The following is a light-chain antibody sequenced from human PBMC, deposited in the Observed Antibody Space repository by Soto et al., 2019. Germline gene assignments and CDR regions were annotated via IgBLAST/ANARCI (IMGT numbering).Light chain of an antibody. CDR1: SSNIGAHYD. V-gene: IGLV1-40*01. Sequence: QSVLTQPPSVSGAPGQRVTISCTGSSSNIGAHYDLHWYQQLPGTAPKLLIYGNSNRPSGVPDRFSGSKSGTSASLAITGLQAEDEADYYCQSYDNSLSVYVFGTGTKLTVL. CDR3: QSYDNSLSVYV. CDR2: GNS. J-gene: IGLJ1*01.